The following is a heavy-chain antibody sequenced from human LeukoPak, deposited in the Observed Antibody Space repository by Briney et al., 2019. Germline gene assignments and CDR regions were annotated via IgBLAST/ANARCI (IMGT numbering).Heavy chain of an antibody. CDR3: ARNVRDTGTFDY. D-gene: IGHD5-18*01. Sequence: ASVNVSCKASGYTFTSYDINWVRQAPGQGLEWMGWMNPNSDNTGYAQKFQGRVTMTRNPSISTAYMELSSLRSEDTAVYYCARNVRDTGTFDYWGQGTLVAVSS. CDR2: MNPNSDNT. V-gene: IGHV1-8*01. J-gene: IGHJ4*02. CDR1: GYTFTSYD.